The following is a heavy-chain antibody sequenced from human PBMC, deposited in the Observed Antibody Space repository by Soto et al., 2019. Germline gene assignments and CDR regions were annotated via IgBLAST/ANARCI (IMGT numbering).Heavy chain of an antibody. J-gene: IGHJ4*02. V-gene: IGHV3-48*03. D-gene: IGHD3-3*01. CDR1: GFTFSSYE. CDR2: ISSGGTTI. Sequence: GGSLRLSCAASGFTFSSYEMNWVRQAPGKGLEWVSYISSGGTTIYYADSVKGRFTISRDNAKNSLYLQMNSLRAEDTAIYYCARALDFWSGYLRDWGQGTLVTVSS. CDR3: ARALDFWSGYLRD.